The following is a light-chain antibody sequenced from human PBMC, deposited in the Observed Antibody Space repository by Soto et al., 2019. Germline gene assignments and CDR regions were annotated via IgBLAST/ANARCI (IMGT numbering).Light chain of an antibody. V-gene: IGLV2-23*01. Sequence: HSALTQPASVSGSPGQSITISCTGTSSDIGRHNLVSWYQQHPGKVPKLIIYEGSERPSGISNRFSGSKSGNTASLTISGLQAEDEADYYCCSYAGSKTYVVFGGGTKLTVL. CDR3: CSYAGSKTYVV. CDR2: EGS. CDR1: SSDIGRHNL. J-gene: IGLJ2*01.